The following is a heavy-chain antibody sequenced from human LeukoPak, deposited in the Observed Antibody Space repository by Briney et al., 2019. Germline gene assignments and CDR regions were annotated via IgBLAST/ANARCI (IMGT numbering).Heavy chain of an antibody. CDR1: GFTFSSYW. CDR3: ARSPSPSMVRGVIIFDYYGMDV. D-gene: IGHD3-10*01. J-gene: IGHJ6*04. Sequence: PGGSLRLSCAASGFTFSSYWMSWVRQPPGKGLERVANIKQDGSEKYYVDSVKGRFTIFRDNAKNSLYLQMTSLRAEDTAVYYCARSPSPSMVRGVIIFDYYGMDVWGKGTTVTVSS. CDR2: IKQDGSEK. V-gene: IGHV3-7*03.